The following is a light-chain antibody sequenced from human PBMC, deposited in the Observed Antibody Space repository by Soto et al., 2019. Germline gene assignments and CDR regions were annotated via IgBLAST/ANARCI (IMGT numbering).Light chain of an antibody. CDR1: QGISSY. CDR3: QQLNSYPRT. V-gene: IGKV1-9*01. Sequence: DIQLTQSPSFLSASVGDRVTITCRASQGISSYLAWYQQKPGKAPKLLIYAASTLQSGVPSRFSGSGSGTEFTLTISRLQPEDFETYYCQQLNSYPRTFGQGTKVEIK. J-gene: IGKJ1*01. CDR2: AAS.